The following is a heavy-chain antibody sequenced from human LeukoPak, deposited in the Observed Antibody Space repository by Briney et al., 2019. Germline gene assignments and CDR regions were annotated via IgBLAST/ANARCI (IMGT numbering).Heavy chain of an antibody. CDR2: INSDGSST. D-gene: IGHD3-16*01. CDR3: ATGGAQYYDY. V-gene: IGHV3-74*01. Sequence: PGGSLRLSCETSGLTFTNYWMHWVRQAPGKGLVWVSRINSDGSSTIYADSVKGRFTISRDNAKNTVVLQMTSLSAEDTAVYYCATGGAQYYDYWGQGTVVTVSS. CDR1: GLTFTNYW. J-gene: IGHJ4*02.